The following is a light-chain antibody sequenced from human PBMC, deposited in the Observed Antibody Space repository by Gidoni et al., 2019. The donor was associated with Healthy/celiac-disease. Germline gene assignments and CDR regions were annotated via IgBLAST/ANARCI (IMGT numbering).Light chain of an antibody. CDR1: QSISSY. CDR3: QQSYSTPLT. CDR2: AAS. J-gene: IGKJ4*01. V-gene: IGKV1-39*01. Sequence: DIQLTQSPSSLSASVGDRVTITCRASQSISSYLNWYQQKPGKAPKLLIYAASSLQSGVPSRFSGSGSGTDFTLTISSLQPEEFATYYCQQSYSTPLTVXGXTKVEIK.